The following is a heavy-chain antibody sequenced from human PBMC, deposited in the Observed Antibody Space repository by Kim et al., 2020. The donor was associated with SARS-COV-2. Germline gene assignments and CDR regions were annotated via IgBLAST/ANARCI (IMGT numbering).Heavy chain of an antibody. J-gene: IGHJ4*02. V-gene: IGHV3-43*02. D-gene: IGHD5-12*01. CDR2: ISGEGGST. CDR1: GFTFDDYA. CDR3: AKDGYSGYDWGVFDY. Sequence: GGSLRLSCAASGFTFDDYAMHWVRQAPGKGLEWVSLISGEGGSTYYADSVKGRFTISRDNSINSLYLQMNSLRTEDTALYYCAKDGYSGYDWGVFDYWGQGTLVTVSS.